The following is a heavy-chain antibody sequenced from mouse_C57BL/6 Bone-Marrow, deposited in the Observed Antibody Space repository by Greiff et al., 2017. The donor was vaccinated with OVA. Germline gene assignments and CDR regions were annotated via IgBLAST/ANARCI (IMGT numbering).Heavy chain of an antibody. V-gene: IGHV1-78*01. CDR1: GYTFTDHT. J-gene: IGHJ4*01. Sequence: VKLMESDAELVKPGASVKISCKVSGYTFTDHTIHWMKQRPEQGLEWIGYIYPRDGSTKYNEKFKGKATLTADKSSSTAYMQLNSLTSEDSAVYFCARKVAPYYYAMDYWGQGASVTVSS. CDR2: IYPRDGST. CDR3: ARKVAPYYYAMDY. D-gene: IGHD1-3*01.